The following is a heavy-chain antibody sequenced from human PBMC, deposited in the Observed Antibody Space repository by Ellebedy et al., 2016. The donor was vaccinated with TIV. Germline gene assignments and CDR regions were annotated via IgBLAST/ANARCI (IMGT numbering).Heavy chain of an antibody. V-gene: IGHV3-21*01. D-gene: IGHD1-14*01. Sequence: GESLKISXAASGFTFSSYSMNWVRQAPGKGLEWVSSISSSSSYIYYADSVKGRFTISRDNAKNSLYLQMNSLRAEDTAVYYCAGRKTRLDAFDIWGQGTMVTVSS. CDR3: AGRKTRLDAFDI. CDR2: ISSSSSYI. CDR1: GFTFSSYS. J-gene: IGHJ3*02.